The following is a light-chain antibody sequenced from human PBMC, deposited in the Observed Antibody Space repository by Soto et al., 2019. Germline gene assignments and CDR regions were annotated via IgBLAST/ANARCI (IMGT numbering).Light chain of an antibody. V-gene: IGKV4-1*01. CDR2: WAS. Sequence: DIVMTQSPDSLAVSLGERATINCKSSQSVLYSSNNKNYLAWYQQKPGQPPKLLIYWASTRESGVPDRFSGSGSGTEFPLTISSLQAEDGAVYYCQQYYSTPYTFGQGTKLEIK. CDR1: QSVLYSSNNKNY. J-gene: IGKJ2*01. CDR3: QQYYSTPYT.